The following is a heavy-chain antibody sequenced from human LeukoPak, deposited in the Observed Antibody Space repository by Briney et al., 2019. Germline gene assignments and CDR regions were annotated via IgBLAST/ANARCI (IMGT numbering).Heavy chain of an antibody. CDR1: GGSISPYY. Sequence: SETLSLTCTVSGGSISPYYWSWIRQPPGKGLEWLGYIYYSGNTEYKPSLKSRGAMSVDTSKNQFSLRLSSVTAADTAVYYCARSTGSTMFIDYWGQGTLVTVSS. CDR2: IYYSGNT. D-gene: IGHD3-10*02. V-gene: IGHV4-59*01. J-gene: IGHJ4*02. CDR3: ARSTGSTMFIDY.